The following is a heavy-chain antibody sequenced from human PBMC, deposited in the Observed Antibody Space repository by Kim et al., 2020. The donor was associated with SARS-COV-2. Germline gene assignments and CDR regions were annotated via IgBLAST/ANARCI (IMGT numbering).Heavy chain of an antibody. D-gene: IGHD3-10*01. Sequence: ASVKVSCKASGYTFTSYYMHWVRQAPGQGLEWMGWINPNSGGTNYAQKFQGRVTMTRDTSISTAYMELSRLRSDDTAVYYCASRSPDYYGSGSYSSYDYYYGMDVWGQGTTVTVSS. CDR2: INPNSGGT. CDR3: ASRSPDYYGSGSYSSYDYYYGMDV. CDR1: GYTFTSYY. V-gene: IGHV1-2*02. J-gene: IGHJ6*02.